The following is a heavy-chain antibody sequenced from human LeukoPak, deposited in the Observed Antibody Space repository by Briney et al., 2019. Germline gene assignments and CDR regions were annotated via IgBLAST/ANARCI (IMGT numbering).Heavy chain of an antibody. CDR2: IWYDGTNK. CDR1: GFTFSSHG. Sequence: GGSLRLSCAASGFTFSSHGIHWVRQAPGRGLEWVAVIWYDGTNKYYEDSVKGRFTISRDNAKNSLYLQMNSLRAEDTAVYYCARDLHDILTGYYNVNDYWGQGTLVTVSS. CDR3: ARDLHDILTGYYNVNDY. D-gene: IGHD3-9*01. V-gene: IGHV3-33*01. J-gene: IGHJ4*02.